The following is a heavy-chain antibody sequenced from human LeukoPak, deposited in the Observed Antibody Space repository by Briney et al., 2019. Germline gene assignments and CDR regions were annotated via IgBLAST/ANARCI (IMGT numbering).Heavy chain of an antibody. CDR2: IIPIFGTA. CDR1: GYTFTGYY. CDR3: ARVTTTAYYFDY. Sequence: SVRVSCKASGYTFTGYYMHWVRQAPGQGLEWMEGIIPIFGTANYAQKFQGRVTITTDESTSTAYMELSSLRSEDTAVYYCARVTTTAYYFDYWGQGTLVTVSS. J-gene: IGHJ4*02. D-gene: IGHD5-12*01. V-gene: IGHV1-69*05.